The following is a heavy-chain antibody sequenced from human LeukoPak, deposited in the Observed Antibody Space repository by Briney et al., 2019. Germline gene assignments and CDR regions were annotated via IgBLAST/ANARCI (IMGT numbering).Heavy chain of an antibody. CDR3: ARGGRYYDSSGYTHRYYFDN. CDR2: INYSGTT. Sequence: SDTLSLTRAVYGGSFSYYYCNWIRQPPGKGREWIGEINYSGTTNYNSSLKSRVTISVDTSKNQFSLKLSSVTAADTAVYYCARGGRYYDSSGYTHRYYFDNWGQGTLVTVSS. V-gene: IGHV4-34*01. D-gene: IGHD3-22*01. J-gene: IGHJ4*02. CDR1: GGSFSYYY.